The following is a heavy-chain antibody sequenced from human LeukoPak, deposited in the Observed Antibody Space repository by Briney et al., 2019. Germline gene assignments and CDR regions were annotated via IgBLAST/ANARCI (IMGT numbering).Heavy chain of an antibody. Sequence: PGESLRLSCAASGFSFSNYWMSWVRQSPEKGLEWVANIKEDGSARYYVDSVKGRFTISRDNPKNSLYLQMGSLRADDTAMYYCARDPRDDHNSLDYWGQGTHVTASS. V-gene: IGHV3-7*03. J-gene: IGHJ4*02. D-gene: IGHD5-24*01. CDR3: ARDPRDDHNSLDY. CDR2: IKEDGSAR. CDR1: GFSFSNYW.